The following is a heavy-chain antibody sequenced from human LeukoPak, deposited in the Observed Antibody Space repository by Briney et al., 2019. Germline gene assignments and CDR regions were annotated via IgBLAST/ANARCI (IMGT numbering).Heavy chain of an antibody. D-gene: IGHD6-13*01. CDR3: ANWGGAAAGTAFDY. Sequence: GGSLRLSCAASGFTVISDYMSWVRQAPGKGLEWVSAISGSGGSTYYADSVKGRFTISRDNSKNTLYLQMNSLRAEDTAVYYCANWGGAAAGTAFDYWGQGTLVTVSS. CDR2: ISGSGGST. J-gene: IGHJ4*02. V-gene: IGHV3-23*01. CDR1: GFTVISDY.